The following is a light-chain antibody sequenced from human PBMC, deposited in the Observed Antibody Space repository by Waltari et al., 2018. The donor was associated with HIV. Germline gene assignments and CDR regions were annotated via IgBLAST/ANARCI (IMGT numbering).Light chain of an antibody. Sequence: QSALTQPPSASGSPGQSVTISCTGTSSYVGGYNYFSLYQQHPGEAPNLIIYEVTKRPSGVSNRFSGSKSGNTASLTISGLQAEDEADYYCCSCPRSGIRYVFGTGTKVTVL. V-gene: IGLV2-8*01. CDR2: EVT. CDR3: CSCPRSGIRYV. CDR1: SSYVGGYNY. J-gene: IGLJ1*01.